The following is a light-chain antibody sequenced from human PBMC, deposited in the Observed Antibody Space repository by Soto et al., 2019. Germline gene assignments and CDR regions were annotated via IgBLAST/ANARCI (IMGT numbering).Light chain of an antibody. CDR2: AAS. Sequence: TQMTQSPSSGSSSVGYIVAITFRSTHEIGGRLAGFQQKPGKAPQYLIQAASILQSGVPSRFSGSGSGTELTLTISTLQPDDFATYFCRLYNSYSRKLGQWTKVDIK. J-gene: IGKJ1*01. CDR1: HEIGGR. V-gene: IGKV1D-16*01. CDR3: RLYNSYSRK.